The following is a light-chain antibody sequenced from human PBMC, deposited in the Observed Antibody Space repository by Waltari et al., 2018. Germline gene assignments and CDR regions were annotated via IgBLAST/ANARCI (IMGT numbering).Light chain of an antibody. J-gene: IGKJ4*01. CDR1: QSIDIY. CDR3: QQRSRWPLT. CDR2: DAS. Sequence: EIVLTQSPAPLSLSPGDSATLSCSASQSIDIYLAWYKQRPGQAPRLLISDASYRATGIPARVRGSGSGTDFTLTSSSLEPEDVAVYSCQQRSRWPLTFGGGTKVEL. V-gene: IGKV3-11*01.